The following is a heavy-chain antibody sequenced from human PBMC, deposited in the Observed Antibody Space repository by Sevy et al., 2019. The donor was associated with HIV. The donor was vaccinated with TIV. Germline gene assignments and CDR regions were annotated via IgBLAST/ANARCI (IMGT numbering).Heavy chain of an antibody. V-gene: IGHV3-23*01. J-gene: IGHJ6*02. CDR3: AREAYYGSGSYYGMDV. CDR2: ISGSGGST. D-gene: IGHD3-10*01. Sequence: GGSLRLSCAASGFTFSSYARSWVRQAPGKGLEWVSAISGSGGSTYYADSVKGRFTISRDNSKNTLYLQMNSLRAEDTAVYYCAREAYYGSGSYYGMDVWGQGTTVTVSS. CDR1: GFTFSSYA.